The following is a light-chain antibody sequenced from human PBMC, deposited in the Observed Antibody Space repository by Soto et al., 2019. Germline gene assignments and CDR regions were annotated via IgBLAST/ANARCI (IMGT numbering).Light chain of an antibody. CDR3: QQYNNWPRP. Sequence: EIVMTQSPATLAVSPGERATLSCSASQSVSSNLAWYQQKPGQAPRLLIYGASTRATGLPARFSGSGSGTEFTLTISSLQSEDFAVYYCQQYNNWPRPFGKGTKVEIK. J-gene: IGKJ1*01. V-gene: IGKV3-15*01. CDR1: QSVSSN. CDR2: GAS.